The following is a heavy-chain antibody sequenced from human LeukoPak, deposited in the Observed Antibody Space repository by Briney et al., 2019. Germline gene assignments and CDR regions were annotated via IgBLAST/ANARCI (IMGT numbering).Heavy chain of an antibody. CDR1: GFTFSSYS. Sequence: GGSLRLSCAASGFTFSSYSMNWVRQAPGKGLEWVSVIYSGGSTYYADSVKGRFTISRDNSKNTLYLQMNSLRAEDTAVYYCASHDITGTTYDAFDIWGQGTMVTVSS. V-gene: IGHV3-66*04. CDR3: ASHDITGTTYDAFDI. CDR2: IYSGGST. D-gene: IGHD1-20*01. J-gene: IGHJ3*02.